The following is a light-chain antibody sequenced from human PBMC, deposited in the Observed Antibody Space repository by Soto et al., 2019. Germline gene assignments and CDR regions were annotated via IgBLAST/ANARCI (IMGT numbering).Light chain of an antibody. V-gene: IGKV3-11*01. CDR2: DAS. Sequence: EIVLTQSPDTLSLSPGDRATLSCRASQSISSYLAWYQQKPGQSPRLLIYDASNRATGIPDRFSGSGSGTDFTLTISRLEPEDFAVYYCQKRSDWPPITFGQGTRLEIK. J-gene: IGKJ5*01. CDR3: QKRSDWPPIT. CDR1: QSISSY.